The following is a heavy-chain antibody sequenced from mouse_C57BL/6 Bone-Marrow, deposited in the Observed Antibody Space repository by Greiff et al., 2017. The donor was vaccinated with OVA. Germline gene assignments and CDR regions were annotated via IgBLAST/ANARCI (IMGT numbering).Heavy chain of an antibody. J-gene: IGHJ2*01. Sequence: QVQLQQSGAELARPGASVKMSCKASGYTFTSYTMHWVKQRPGQGLEWIGYINPSSGYTKSNQKFKDKATLTADKSSSTAYMQLSSLTSEDSAVYYCAREQLRVLYYFDYWGQGTTLTVSS. D-gene: IGHD3-2*02. CDR1: GYTFTSYT. CDR3: AREQLRVLYYFDY. V-gene: IGHV1-4*01. CDR2: INPSSGYT.